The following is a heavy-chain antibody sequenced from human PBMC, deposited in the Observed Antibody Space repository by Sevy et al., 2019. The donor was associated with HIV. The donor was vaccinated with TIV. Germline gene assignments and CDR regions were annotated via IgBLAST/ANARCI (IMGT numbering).Heavy chain of an antibody. CDR2: IRRNSHEPYGGTT. CDR1: GFTFGDYA. CDR3: TRGLATADTPEYYFDY. V-gene: IGHV3-49*03. J-gene: IGHJ4*02. Sequence: GGSLRLSCTSSGFTFGDYAMSWFRQAPGKGLERVAFIRRNSHEPYGGTTEYAASVKGRFTISRDDSKSIAYLQMNSLKTEDTAVYYCTRGLATADTPEYYFDYWGQGILVTVSS. D-gene: IGHD5-12*01.